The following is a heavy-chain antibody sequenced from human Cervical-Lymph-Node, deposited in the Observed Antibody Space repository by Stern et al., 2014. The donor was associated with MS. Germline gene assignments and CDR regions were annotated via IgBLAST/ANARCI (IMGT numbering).Heavy chain of an antibody. Sequence: QLQESGPGLVKPSQTLSLTCTVPVGSISSGGYYCSWLRQHQGNGLAWIGYIYYSGSTYYNPSLKSRVTISVDTSKNQFSLKLSSVTAADTAVYYCARDRVTIFGVVTGWFDPWGQGTLVTVSS. V-gene: IGHV4-31*03. J-gene: IGHJ5*02. D-gene: IGHD3-3*01. CDR1: VGSISSGGYY. CDR3: ARDRVTIFGVVTGWFDP. CDR2: IYYSGST.